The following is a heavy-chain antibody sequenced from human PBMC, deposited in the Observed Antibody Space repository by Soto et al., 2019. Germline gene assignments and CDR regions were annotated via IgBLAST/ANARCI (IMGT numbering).Heavy chain of an antibody. D-gene: IGHD6-13*01. CDR1: GGTFSSYA. CDR3: ARGGLIAAAEA. CDR2: IIPIFGTA. Sequence: QVQLVQSGAEVKKPGSSVKVSCTASGGTFSSYAISWVRQATGQGLEWMGGIIPIFGTANYAQKFQGSVTIAADESTSKAYMELSSLRSEDTAVYYCARGGLIAAAEAWGQGTLVTVSS. V-gene: IGHV1-69*12. J-gene: IGHJ5*02.